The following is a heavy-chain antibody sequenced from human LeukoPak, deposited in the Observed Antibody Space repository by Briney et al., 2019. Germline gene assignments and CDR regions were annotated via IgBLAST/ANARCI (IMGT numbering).Heavy chain of an antibody. CDR2: INHSGST. Sequence: SETLSLTCAVYGGSFSGYYWSCIRQPPGEELEWMGEINHSGSTNYNPSLKSRVTISVDTSTNQFSLNLSSVTAADTAVYYCARLYRLLWFGENYFDYWGKGTLVTVSS. J-gene: IGHJ4*02. D-gene: IGHD3-10*01. V-gene: IGHV4-34*01. CDR1: GGSFSGYY. CDR3: ARLYRLLWFGENYFDY.